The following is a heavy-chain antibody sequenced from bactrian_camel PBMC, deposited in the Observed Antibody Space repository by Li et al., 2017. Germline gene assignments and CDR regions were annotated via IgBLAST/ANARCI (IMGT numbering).Heavy chain of an antibody. D-gene: IGHD7*01. J-gene: IGHJ4*01. CDR3: ATSASGAGV. CDR2: WRTDGAT. V-gene: IGHV3S63*01. CDR1: GYGYDYQY. Sequence: HVQLVESGGGSVQAGGSLTLSCAVSGYGYDYQYMAWFRQVPGKEREGVASWRTDGATRYADSVKGRFTTSRDNAKNTLYLQMNSLKIEDAAVYYCATSASGAGVWGQGTQVTVS.